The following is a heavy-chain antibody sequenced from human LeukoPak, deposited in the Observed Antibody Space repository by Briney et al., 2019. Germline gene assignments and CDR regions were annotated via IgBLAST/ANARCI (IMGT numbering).Heavy chain of an antibody. J-gene: IGHJ4*02. CDR1: GDTFSELS. CDR3: ASEGGLLGIAAAGDFDY. CDR2: FHPEDGEP. Sequence: ALVKVSCNVSGDTFSELSMNWVRQAPGKGLEWMGGFHPEDGEPIYAQKFQGRVTMTEDTSTETAYMELHSLTSEDTAVYYCASEGGLLGIAAAGDFDYWGQGTLVTVSS. V-gene: IGHV1-24*01. D-gene: IGHD6-13*01.